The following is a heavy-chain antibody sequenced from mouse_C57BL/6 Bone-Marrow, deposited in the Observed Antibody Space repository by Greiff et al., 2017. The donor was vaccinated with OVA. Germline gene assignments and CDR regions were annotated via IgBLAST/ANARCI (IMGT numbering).Heavy chain of an antibody. D-gene: IGHD3-2*02. J-gene: IGHJ4*01. V-gene: IGHV5-9-1*02. CDR2: ISSGGDYI. CDR3: TRDLTAQATYYAMDY. CDR1: GFTFSSYA. Sequence: EVKLVESGEGLVKPGGSLKLSCAASGFTFSSYAMSWVRQTPEKRLEWVAYISSGGDYIYYADTVKGRFTISRDNARNTLYLQMSSLKSEDTAMYYCTRDLTAQATYYAMDYWGQGTSVTVSS.